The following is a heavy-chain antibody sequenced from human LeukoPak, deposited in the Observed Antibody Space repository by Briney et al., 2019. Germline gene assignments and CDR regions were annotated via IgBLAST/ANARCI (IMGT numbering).Heavy chain of an antibody. D-gene: IGHD3-22*01. CDR1: GFTFSSYS. CDR3: AKGQDDSSGYYYYYYGMDV. CDR2: ISSSSSTI. Sequence: GGSLRLSCAASGFTFSSYSMNWVRQAPGKGLEWVSYISSSSSTIYYADSVKGRFTISRDNSKNTLYLQMNSLRAEDTAVYYCAKGQDDSSGYYYYYYGMDVWGQGTTVTVSS. V-gene: IGHV3-48*01. J-gene: IGHJ6*02.